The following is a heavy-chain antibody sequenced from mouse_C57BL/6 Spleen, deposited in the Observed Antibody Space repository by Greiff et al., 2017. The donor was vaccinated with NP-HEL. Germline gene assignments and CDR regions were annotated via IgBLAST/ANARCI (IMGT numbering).Heavy chain of an antibody. Sequence: QVQLQQPGAELVKPGASVKLSCKASGYTFTSYWMQWVKQRPGQGLEWIGEIDPSDSYTNYNQKFKGKATLTVDTSSSTAYMQRSSRTSEDSAVYYCARRELRGYAMDYWGQGTSVTVSS. V-gene: IGHV1-50*01. CDR1: GYTFTSYW. CDR2: IDPSDSYT. D-gene: IGHD1-1*01. CDR3: ARRELRGYAMDY. J-gene: IGHJ4*01.